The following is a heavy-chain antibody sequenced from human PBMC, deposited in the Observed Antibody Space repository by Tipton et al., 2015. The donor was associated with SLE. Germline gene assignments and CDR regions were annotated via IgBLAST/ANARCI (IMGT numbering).Heavy chain of an antibody. CDR3: VRMKIPVDS. CDR1: GASICSSAYY. CDR2: VYCSGST. J-gene: IGHJ4*02. Sequence: LRLSCSVSGASICSSAYYWGWVRQPPGQGLEWVDSVYCSGSTYYTPSLKRRATTSVDKSKNQLSLKLTSVTAADTAVYYCVRMKIPVDSWGQEALVTVSS. V-gene: IGHV4-39*01.